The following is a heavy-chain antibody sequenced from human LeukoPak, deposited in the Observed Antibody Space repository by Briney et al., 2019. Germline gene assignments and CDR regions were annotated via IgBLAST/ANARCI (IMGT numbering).Heavy chain of an antibody. CDR1: GFTFSSYG. D-gene: IGHD3-16*01. Sequence: PGGSLRLSCAASGFTFSSYGMHWVRQAPGKGLEWVAVISYDGSNKYYADSVKGRFTISRDNSKNTLYLQMNSLRAEDTAVYYCAREGYYDYVWGSYRYPEDYWGQGTLVTVSS. V-gene: IGHV3-30*03. J-gene: IGHJ4*02. CDR2: ISYDGSNK. CDR3: AREGYYDYVWGSYRYPEDY.